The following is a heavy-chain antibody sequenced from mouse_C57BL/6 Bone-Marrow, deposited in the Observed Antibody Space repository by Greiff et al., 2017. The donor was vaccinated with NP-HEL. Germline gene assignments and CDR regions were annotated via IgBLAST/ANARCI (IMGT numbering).Heavy chain of an antibody. Sequence: QVQLKQPGAELVRPGSSVKLSCKASGYTFTSYWMHWVKQRPIQGLEWIGNIDPSDSETHYNQKFKDKATLTVDKSSSTAYMQLSSLTSEDSAVYYCARGITTVATDFDYWGQGTTLTVSS. CDR2: IDPSDSET. D-gene: IGHD1-1*01. CDR1: GYTFTSYW. V-gene: IGHV1-52*01. J-gene: IGHJ2*01. CDR3: ARGITTVATDFDY.